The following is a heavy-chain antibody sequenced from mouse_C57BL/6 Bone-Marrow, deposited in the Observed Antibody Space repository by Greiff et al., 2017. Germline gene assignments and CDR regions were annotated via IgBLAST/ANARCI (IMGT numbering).Heavy chain of an antibody. CDR2: IYPRDGST. V-gene: IGHV1-78*01. CDR1: GYTFTDHT. CDR3: TAFTTVVAKGY. Sequence: VQLQQSDAELVKPGASVKISCKVSGYTFTDHTIHWMKQRPDQGLEWIGYIYPRDGSTKYNEKFKGKATLTADKSSSTAYMQLNSLTSEDTAVYYCTAFTTVVAKGYWGQGTTLTVSS. D-gene: IGHD1-1*01. J-gene: IGHJ2*01.